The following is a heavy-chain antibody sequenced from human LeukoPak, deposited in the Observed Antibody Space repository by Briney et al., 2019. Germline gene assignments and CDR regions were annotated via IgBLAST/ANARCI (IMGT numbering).Heavy chain of an antibody. CDR1: GFTFISDS. D-gene: IGHD3-10*01. CDR3: AKDIHYYGSGSPFDY. Sequence: GGSLRLSCVDSGFTFISDSMHWVRQAPGKGLEWVAIISYDGSHKYYADSVKGRFTISRDNAKNSLYLQMNSLRAEDTALYYCAKDIHYYGSGSPFDYWGQGTLVTVSS. V-gene: IGHV3-30*01. CDR2: ISYDGSHK. J-gene: IGHJ4*02.